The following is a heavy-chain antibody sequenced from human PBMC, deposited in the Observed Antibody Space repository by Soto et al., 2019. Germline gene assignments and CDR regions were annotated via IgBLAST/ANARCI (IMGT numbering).Heavy chain of an antibody. CDR1: GGSFSSYY. Sequence: SETLSLTCALYGGSFSSYYWSWIRQPPGKGLEWIGEINHSGSTNYNPSLKSRVTISVDTSKNQFSLKLSSVTAADTAVYYCARGRCAPSTAIAAAHLDPWGQGTLVTVSS. J-gene: IGHJ5*02. D-gene: IGHD6-13*01. CDR3: ARGRCAPSTAIAAAHLDP. V-gene: IGHV4-34*01. CDR2: INHSGST.